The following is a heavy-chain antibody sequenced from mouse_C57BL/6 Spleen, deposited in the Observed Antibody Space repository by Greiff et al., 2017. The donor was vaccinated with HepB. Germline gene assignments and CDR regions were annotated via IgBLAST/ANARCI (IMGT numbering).Heavy chain of an antibody. V-gene: IGHV1-80*01. Sequence: VQLQESGAELVKPGASVKISCKASGYAFSSYWMNWVKQRPGKGLEWIGQIYPGDGDTNYNGKFKGKATLTADKSSSTAYMQLSSLTSEDSAVYFCAREGNYPSFAYWGQGTLVTVSA. CDR1: GYAFSSYW. CDR3: AREGNYPSFAY. J-gene: IGHJ3*01. CDR2: IYPGDGDT.